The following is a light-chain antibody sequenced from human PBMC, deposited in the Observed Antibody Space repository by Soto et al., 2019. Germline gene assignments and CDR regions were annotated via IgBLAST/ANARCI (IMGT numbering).Light chain of an antibody. CDR1: ESVSTN. CDR3: QQYNNWPLT. V-gene: IGKV3-15*01. J-gene: IGKJ4*01. Sequence: EIEMTQSPATLSLAPGERVTLSCRASESVSTNLAWYQQKAGQAPRLLIYAASTRATGIPARFSGSGSGTEFTLTISSLQSEDFAVYYCQQYNNWPLTFGGGTKVEI. CDR2: AAS.